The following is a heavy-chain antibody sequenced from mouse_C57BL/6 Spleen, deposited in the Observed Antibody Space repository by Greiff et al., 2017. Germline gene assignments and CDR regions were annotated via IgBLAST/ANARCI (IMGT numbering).Heavy chain of an antibody. D-gene: IGHD2-3*01. CDR1: GFSLTSYG. J-gene: IGHJ4*01. CDR2: IWSGGST. Sequence: VMLVESGPGLVQPSQSLSITCTVSGFSLTSYGVHWVRQSPGKGLEWLGVIWSGGSTDYNAAFISRLSISKDNSKSQVFFKINSLQADDTAIYYCARNHDGYYAMDYWGQGTSVTVSS. CDR3: ARNHDGYYAMDY. V-gene: IGHV2-2*01.